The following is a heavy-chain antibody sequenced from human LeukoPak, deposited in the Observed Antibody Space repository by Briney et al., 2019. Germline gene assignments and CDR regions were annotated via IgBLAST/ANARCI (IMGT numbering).Heavy chain of an antibody. CDR3: ARASAAAAPSFDY. V-gene: IGHV3-43*01. CDR2: ISWDGVTT. D-gene: IGHD6-13*01. J-gene: IGHJ4*02. CDR1: GFNFKDYT. Sequence: GGSLRLSCAVSGFNFKDYTMHWVRQTPEKGLEWVSLISWDGVTTNFADSVKGRFTISRDNAKNLLYLQVYSLRAEDTAVYYCARASAAAAPSFDYWGQGTLVTVSS.